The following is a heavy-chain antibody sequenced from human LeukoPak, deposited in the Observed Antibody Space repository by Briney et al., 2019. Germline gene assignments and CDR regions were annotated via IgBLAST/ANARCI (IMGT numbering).Heavy chain of an antibody. V-gene: IGHV3-7*01. CDR2: IKEDGSDK. Sequence: PGGSLRLSCAASGFALSTYGVSWVRQAPGKGLGWGHNIKEDGSDKYYGDCVKRRFTISRENAKNSLYLQMNSLRAEDTAVYYCARDSSGYQGGKGTLVTVSS. D-gene: IGHD3-22*01. J-gene: IGHJ4*02. CDR1: GFALSTYG. CDR3: ARDSSGYQ.